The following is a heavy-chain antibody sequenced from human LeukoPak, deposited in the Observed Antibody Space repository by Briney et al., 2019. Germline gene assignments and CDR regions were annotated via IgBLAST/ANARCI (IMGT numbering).Heavy chain of an antibody. J-gene: IGHJ6*02. CDR1: GFTFSSYS. CDR3: ARDGAGYEYYYGMDV. V-gene: IGHV3-21*01. CDR2: ISSSSSYI. Sequence: GGSLRLSCAASGFTFSSYSMNWVRQAPGKGLEWVSSISSSSSYIYYADSVNGRFTISRDNAKNSLYLQMNSLRAEDTAVYYCARDGAGYEYYYGMDVWGQGTTVTVSS. D-gene: IGHD5-12*01.